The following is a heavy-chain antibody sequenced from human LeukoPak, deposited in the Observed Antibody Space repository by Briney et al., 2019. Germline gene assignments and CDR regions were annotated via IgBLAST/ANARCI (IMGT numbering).Heavy chain of an antibody. CDR3: ARVGGYSGFY. CDR2: IHDNGRT. D-gene: IGHD5-12*01. J-gene: IGHJ4*02. Sequence: SETLSLTCTVSGGSISSYYWSWIRQPPGKGLEWIGYIHDNGRTTYNPSLRSRVTISIDTSKSQFSLKLNSLTTTDTAVYYCARVGGYSGFYWGQGTLVTVSS. CDR1: GGSISSYY. V-gene: IGHV4-59*01.